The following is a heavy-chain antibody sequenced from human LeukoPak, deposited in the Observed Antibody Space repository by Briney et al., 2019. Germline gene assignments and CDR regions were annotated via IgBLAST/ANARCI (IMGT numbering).Heavy chain of an antibody. CDR3: ASPPTHYYDSSGYYFY. J-gene: IGHJ4*02. CDR1: GGTFSSYA. Sequence: SVKLSCKASGGTFSSYAISWVRQAPGQGLEWMGRIITIFGTANYAQTYQGRVTITTDEYTSTAYMELSSLRSEDTAVYYCASPPTHYYDSSGYYFYWGQGTLVTVSS. D-gene: IGHD3-22*01. V-gene: IGHV1-69*05. CDR2: IITIFGTA.